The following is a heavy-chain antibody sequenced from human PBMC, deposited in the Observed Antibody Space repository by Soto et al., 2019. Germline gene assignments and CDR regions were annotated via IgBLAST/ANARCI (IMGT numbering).Heavy chain of an antibody. CDR1: GFTFSSYS. D-gene: IGHD3-22*01. CDR3: ATDDYYVSSCYPH. J-gene: IGHJ4*02. Sequence: GGSLRLSCAASGFTFSSYSMNWVRQAPGKGLEWVSSISSSSSTYYADSVKGRFSISRDNAKNNLHLQMNSLRAEDTAVYYCATDDYYVSSCYPHWGQGTLVTVSS. CDR2: ISSSSST. V-gene: IGHV3-21*04.